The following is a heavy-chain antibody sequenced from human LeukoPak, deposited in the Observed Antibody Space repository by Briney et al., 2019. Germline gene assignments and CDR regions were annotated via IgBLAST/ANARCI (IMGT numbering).Heavy chain of an antibody. CDR2: IYPGNSDT. D-gene: IGHD6-13*01. CDR1: GYILTNNW. J-gene: IGHJ4*02. CDR3: ARLGYTSSLDY. V-gene: IGHV5-51*01. Sequence: GESLKISCKISGYILTNNWIGWVRQVPGKGVEWMGLIYPGNSDTKYSPSFQGQVTFSVDKSISTAYLHWSSLKASDTAMYYCARLGYTSSLDYWGQGTLVTVSS.